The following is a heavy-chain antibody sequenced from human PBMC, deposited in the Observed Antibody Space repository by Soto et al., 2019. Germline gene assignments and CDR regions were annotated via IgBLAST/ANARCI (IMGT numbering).Heavy chain of an antibody. D-gene: IGHD3-22*01. CDR2: IYYSGST. V-gene: IGHV4-39*01. CDR1: GGSISSSSYY. Sequence: QLQLQESGPGLVKPSETLSLTCTVSGGSISSSSYYWGWIRQPPGKGLEWIGSIYYSGSTYYNPSLKGRVTISVDTSKNQFSLKLSSVTAADTAVYYCARGANYYDSSYNYWGQGTLVTVSS. J-gene: IGHJ4*02. CDR3: ARGANYYDSSYNY.